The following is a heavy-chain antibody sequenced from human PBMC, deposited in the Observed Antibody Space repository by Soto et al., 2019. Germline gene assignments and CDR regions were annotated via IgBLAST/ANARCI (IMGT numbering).Heavy chain of an antibody. J-gene: IGHJ6*02. V-gene: IGHV3-66*01. CDR3: ARDMVRALDV. CDR1: GFTVNSNY. Sequence: GGSLRLSCAASGFTVNSNYMSWVRQAPGKGLEWVSVIYSGGSTYYADSVKARFTISRDNSKNTLYLQMNSMRAVDTAVYYCARDMVRALDVWGQGTTVTVSS. D-gene: IGHD3-10*01. CDR2: IYSGGST.